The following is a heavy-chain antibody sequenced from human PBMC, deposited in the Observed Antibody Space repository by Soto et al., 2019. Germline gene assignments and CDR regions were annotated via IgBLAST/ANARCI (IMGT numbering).Heavy chain of an antibody. D-gene: IGHD1-26*01. CDR2: ISSSSSYI. CDR3: ARDGEGATYYYYYGMDV. Sequence: GGSLRLSCAASGFTFSSYSMNWVRQAPGKGLEWVSSISSSSSYIYYADSVKGRFTISRDNAKNSLYLQMNSLRAEDTAVYYCARDGEGATYYYYYGMDVWGQGTTVTVSS. J-gene: IGHJ6*02. CDR1: GFTFSSYS. V-gene: IGHV3-21*01.